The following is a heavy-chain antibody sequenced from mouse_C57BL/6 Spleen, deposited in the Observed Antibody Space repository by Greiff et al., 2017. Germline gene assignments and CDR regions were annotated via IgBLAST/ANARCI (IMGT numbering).Heavy chain of an antibody. CDR1: GYSFTGYY. CDR3: ARRTPYGNYWYFDV. V-gene: IGHV1-42*01. CDR2: INPRTGGT. J-gene: IGHJ1*03. Sequence: EVKLVESGPELVKPGASVKISCTASGYSFTGYYMNWVQQSPEKSLEWIGEINPRTGGTTNNQKFKAKATLTVDKSSSTDYMQLKSLTSEDSAVYYCARRTPYGNYWYFDVWGTGTTVTVSS. D-gene: IGHD2-1*01.